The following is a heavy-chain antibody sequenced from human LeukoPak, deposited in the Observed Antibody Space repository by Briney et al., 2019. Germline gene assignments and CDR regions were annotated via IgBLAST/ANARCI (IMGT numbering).Heavy chain of an antibody. Sequence: AGGSLRLSCAASGFTFSTYAMHWVRQAPGKGLEWVAVIWYDRTNKYYADSVKGRFTISRDNSKNTLYLQMSSLRAEDTAVYYCARDPLTTVTTFHFDYWGQGTLVTVSS. CDR2: IWYDRTNK. J-gene: IGHJ4*02. CDR3: ARDPLTTVTTFHFDY. CDR1: GFTFSTYA. V-gene: IGHV3-33*01. D-gene: IGHD4-17*01.